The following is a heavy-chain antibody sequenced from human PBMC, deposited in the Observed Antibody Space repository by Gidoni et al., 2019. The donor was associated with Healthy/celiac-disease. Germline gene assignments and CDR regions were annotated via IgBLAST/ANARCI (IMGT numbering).Heavy chain of an antibody. CDR1: GFTFSSYA. V-gene: IGHV3-30*04. Sequence: QVQLVESGGGVVQPGRSLRLSCAASGFTFSSYAMHWVRQAPGKGLEWVAVISYDGSNKYYADSVKGRFTISRDNSKNTLYLQMNSLRAEDTAVYYCARDQDIVVVPAAMSFGQDGMDVWGQGTTVTVSS. CDR2: ISYDGSNK. D-gene: IGHD2-2*01. CDR3: ARDQDIVVVPAAMSFGQDGMDV. J-gene: IGHJ6*02.